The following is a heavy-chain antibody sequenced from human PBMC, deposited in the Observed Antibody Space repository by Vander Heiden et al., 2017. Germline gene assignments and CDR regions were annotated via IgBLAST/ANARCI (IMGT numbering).Heavy chain of an antibody. D-gene: IGHD1-26*01. J-gene: IGHJ4*02. CDR3: ARVKVGASVGYYFDF. Sequence: EEQLLESAGGLVPPGGSLRLSSAASGFTFITSSMAWVRQASGKGLEWGSYISSSGSTKHYADSVKGRLTISRDNAKNSLYLQVSSLRDEDTAVYYCARVKVGASVGYYFDFWGQGTLVTVSS. CDR2: ISSSGSTK. V-gene: IGHV3-48*02. CDR1: GFTFITSS.